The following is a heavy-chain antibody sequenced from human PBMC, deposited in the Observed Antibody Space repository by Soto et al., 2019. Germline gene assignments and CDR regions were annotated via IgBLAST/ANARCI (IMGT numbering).Heavy chain of an antibody. CDR1: GYTFSTYG. D-gene: IGHD1-26*01. J-gene: IGHJ6*02. CDR2: VSAYNGNT. Sequence: QVQLVQSGAEVKKPGASVKVSCKASGYTFSTYGISWVRQAPGQGLAWMGWVSAYNGNTYYPQNFQGRVSMTPDTPTSTAYMELRSLRSDDTAVYYCARDSVRRSYYYYGMDVWGQGTTVTVSS. V-gene: IGHV1-18*01. CDR3: ARDSVRRSYYYYGMDV.